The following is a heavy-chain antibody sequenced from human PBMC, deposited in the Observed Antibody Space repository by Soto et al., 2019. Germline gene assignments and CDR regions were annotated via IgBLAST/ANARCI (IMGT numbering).Heavy chain of an antibody. CDR1: GFTFSSYA. V-gene: IGHV3-23*01. J-gene: IGHJ3*01. CDR2: ISGSGGST. Sequence: GGSLRLSCAASGFTFSSYAMSWVRQAPGKGLEWVSAISGSGGSTYYADSVKGRFTISRDNSKNTLYLQMNSLRAEDTAVYYCGKDSGEEVFEFWGQGTMVTVSS. D-gene: IGHD1-26*01. CDR3: GKDSGEEVFEF.